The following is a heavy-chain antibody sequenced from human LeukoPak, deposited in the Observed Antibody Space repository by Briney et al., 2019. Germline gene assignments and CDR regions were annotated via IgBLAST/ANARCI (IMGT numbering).Heavy chain of an antibody. D-gene: IGHD5-12*01. CDR2: INPDSGGT. Sequence: ASVKVSCKASGYTFSDYCIHWVRQAPGQGLEWMGWINPDSGGTNYAQKFQGRVTMTRDTSITTVYMELSRLRSDDTAVFYCTREARAGNWFDPWGQGTLVTVSS. CDR1: GYTFSDYC. V-gene: IGHV1-2*02. J-gene: IGHJ5*02. CDR3: TREARAGNWFDP.